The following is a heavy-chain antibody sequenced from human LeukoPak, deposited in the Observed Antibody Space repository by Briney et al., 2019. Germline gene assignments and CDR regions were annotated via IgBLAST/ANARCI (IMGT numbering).Heavy chain of an antibody. CDR1: GFTFDDYA. CDR3: ADMLSDY. D-gene: IGHD3-16*02. CDR2: ISGDGSST. Sequence: PGGSLRLSCAASGFTFDDYAMHWVRQGPGQGLEWVSLISGDGSSTYHADSVKGRFTISRDNSKNSLYMQMNSLKTEDTALYYCADMLSDYWGQGPLVTVSS. J-gene: IGHJ4*02. V-gene: IGHV3-43*02.